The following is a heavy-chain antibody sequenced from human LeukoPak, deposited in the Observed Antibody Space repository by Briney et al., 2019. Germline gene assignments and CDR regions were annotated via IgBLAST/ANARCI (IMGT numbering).Heavy chain of an antibody. J-gene: IGHJ4*02. CDR3: AKGGLVVVVPAENVGDS. D-gene: IGHD2-2*01. CDR2: ISGSSVST. CDR1: GFTFSSYA. V-gene: IGHV3-23*01. Sequence: GGSLRLSCAASGFTFSSYAMTWVRQAPGKGLAWVSAISGSSVSTYYADSVKGRFTISRDNSKNTLYLQMSSLRAEDTAVYYCAKGGLVVVVPAENVGDSWGQGTLVTVSS.